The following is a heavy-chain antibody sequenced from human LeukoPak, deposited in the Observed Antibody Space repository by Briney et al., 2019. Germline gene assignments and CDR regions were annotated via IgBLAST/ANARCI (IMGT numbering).Heavy chain of an antibody. J-gene: IGHJ6*03. Sequence: TSETLSPTCSVSGGSISSSSYFWGWIRQPPGKGLEWIASVHYSGSTYYNPSLKSRVTISIDTPKNQFSLKLTSVTAADTAVYFCARQLYVSGSYYAPMDVWGKGTTVMISS. CDR1: GGSISSSSYF. D-gene: IGHD3-10*01. CDR3: ARQLYVSGSYYAPMDV. V-gene: IGHV4-39*01. CDR2: VHYSGST.